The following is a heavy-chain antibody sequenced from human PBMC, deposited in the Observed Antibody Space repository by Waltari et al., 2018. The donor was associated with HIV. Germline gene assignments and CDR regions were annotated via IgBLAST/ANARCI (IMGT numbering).Heavy chain of an antibody. D-gene: IGHD3-22*01. CDR2: IIPIFGTA. Sequence: QVQLVQSGAEVKKPGSSVNVSCKASGGTFSSYAISWVRQAPGQGLEWMGRIIPIFGTANYSEKSQGRVTITADESTSTAYMELSSLRSEDTAVYYCARDCYYDSSGYPSYVDYWVQGTLVTVSS. CDR3: ARDCYYDSSGYPSYVDY. J-gene: IGHJ4*02. V-gene: IGHV1-69*18. CDR1: GGTFSSYA.